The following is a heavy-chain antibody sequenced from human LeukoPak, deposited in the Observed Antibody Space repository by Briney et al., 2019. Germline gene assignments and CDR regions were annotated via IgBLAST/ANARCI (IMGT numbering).Heavy chain of an antibody. Sequence: EASVKVSCKASGYTFTGYYMHWVRQAPGQGLEWMRRINPNSGGTNYAQKFQGRVTMTRDTSISTAYMELSRLRSDDTAVYYCASLINYYDSSGYYYHYWGQGNLVTVSS. CDR1: GYTFTGYY. J-gene: IGHJ4*02. CDR3: ASLINYYDSSGYYYHY. V-gene: IGHV1-2*06. D-gene: IGHD3-22*01. CDR2: INPNSGGT.